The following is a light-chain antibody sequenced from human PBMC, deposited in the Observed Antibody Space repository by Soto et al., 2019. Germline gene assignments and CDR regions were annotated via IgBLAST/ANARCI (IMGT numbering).Light chain of an antibody. Sequence: QSVLTQPPSASGSPGQSVTIACTGTSSDVGGYAYVSWYQQHPGKAPKVIIYEVSKRPSGVPDRFSASKSGNTASLTVSGLQAEDEDDYYCCSYAGSNTFVFGTGTKV. CDR1: SSDVGGYAY. CDR2: EVS. V-gene: IGLV2-8*01. CDR3: CSYAGSNTFV. J-gene: IGLJ1*01.